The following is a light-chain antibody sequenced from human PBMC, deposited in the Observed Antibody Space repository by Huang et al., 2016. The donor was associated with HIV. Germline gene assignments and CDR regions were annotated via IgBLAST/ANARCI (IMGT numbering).Light chain of an antibody. CDR2: AAS. Sequence: AIRITQSPSSLSASTGDRVTITCRATQDVSNYLVWYQQKAGEAPKLLIYAASTLHSAVPSRFSGSGSGTDFTLTISCLQSEDVATYYCHQYYDYPHTFGQGTRLEI. V-gene: IGKV1-8*01. CDR3: HQYYDYPHT. J-gene: IGKJ5*01. CDR1: QDVSNY.